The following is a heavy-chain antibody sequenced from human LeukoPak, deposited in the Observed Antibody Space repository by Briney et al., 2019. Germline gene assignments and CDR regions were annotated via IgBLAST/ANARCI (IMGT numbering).Heavy chain of an antibody. CDR1: GGSISSYY. D-gene: IGHD2-8*01. CDR2: IYYSGST. V-gene: IGHV4-59*01. CDR3: ARPNWPYDNGASFDY. J-gene: IGHJ4*02. Sequence: SETLSLTCTVSGGSISSYYWSWIRQPPGKGLEWIGYIYYSGSTNYNPSLKSRVTISVDTSKNQFSLKLSSVTAADAAVYYCARPNWPYDNGASFDYWGQGTLVTVSS.